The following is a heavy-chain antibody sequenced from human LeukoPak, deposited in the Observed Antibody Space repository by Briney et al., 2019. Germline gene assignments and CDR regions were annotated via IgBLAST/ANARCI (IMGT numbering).Heavy chain of an antibody. CDR2: INPNNGGP. Sequence: ASVKVSRKTSGYSFTGYYIHWVRQGPGQGLEWMGRINPNNGGPNYGQKFQGTVTMTRDTSISTAYLELSNLRSDDTAAYYCVRGYSYGFYFDYWGQGSLVTVSS. J-gene: IGHJ4*02. CDR3: VRGYSYGFYFDY. V-gene: IGHV1-2*06. CDR1: GYSFTGYY. D-gene: IGHD5-18*01.